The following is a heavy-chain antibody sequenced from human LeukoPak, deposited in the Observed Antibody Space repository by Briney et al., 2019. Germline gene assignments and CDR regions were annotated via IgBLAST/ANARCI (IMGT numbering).Heavy chain of an antibody. Sequence: PSETLSLTCAVYGGSFSGYYWSWIRQPPGKGLEWIGEINHSGSTNYNPSLKSRVTTSVDTSKNQFSLKLSSVTAADTAVYYCARGGYNWNYRGFDYWGQGALVTVSS. CDR3: ARGGYNWNYRGFDY. CDR1: GGSFSGYY. D-gene: IGHD1-7*01. CDR2: INHSGST. V-gene: IGHV4-34*01. J-gene: IGHJ4*02.